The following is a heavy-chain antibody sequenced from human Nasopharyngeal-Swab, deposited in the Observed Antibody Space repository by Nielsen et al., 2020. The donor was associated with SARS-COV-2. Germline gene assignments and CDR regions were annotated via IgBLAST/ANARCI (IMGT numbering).Heavy chain of an antibody. Sequence: SVKVSCKASGGTFSSYAISWARQAPGQGLEWMGGIIPIFGTANYAQKFQGRVTITADESTSTAYMELSSLRSEDTAVYYCARDEWSGSYYSGYYYYGMDVWGQGTTVTVSS. CDR2: IIPIFGTA. J-gene: IGHJ6*02. D-gene: IGHD1-26*01. V-gene: IGHV1-69*13. CDR3: ARDEWSGSYYSGYYYYGMDV. CDR1: GGTFSSYA.